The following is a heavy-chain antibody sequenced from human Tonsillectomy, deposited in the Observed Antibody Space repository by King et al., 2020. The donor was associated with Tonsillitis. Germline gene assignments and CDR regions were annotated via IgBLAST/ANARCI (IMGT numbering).Heavy chain of an antibody. D-gene: IGHD6-25*01. CDR1: GDSISSGGYY. V-gene: IGHV4-31*11. CDR2: ISYRGST. Sequence: HVQLQESGPGLVKPSQTLSLTCAVSGDSISSGGYYWSWIRQHPGTGLEWIGYISYRGSTYYDPSLGSRVTISMDTSKNQFSLDLSSVTAADTALYYCARVAASHYYYGMDVWGQGTTVTVSS. J-gene: IGHJ6*02. CDR3: ARVAASHYYYGMDV.